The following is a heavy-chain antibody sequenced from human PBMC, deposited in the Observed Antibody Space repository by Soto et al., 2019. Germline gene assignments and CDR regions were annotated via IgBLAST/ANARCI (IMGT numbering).Heavy chain of an antibody. CDR3: ASVTTVRGY. V-gene: IGHV3-7*01. CDR1: GFTLSNYW. J-gene: IGHJ4*02. D-gene: IGHD4-17*01. Sequence: EVQLVESGGGLVQPGGSLRLSCAASGFTLSNYWMYWARQAPGKGLEWVANIKQDGSAINYVDSVKGRFTISRDNAKNSLYLQMNSLRVEDTAVYHCASVTTVRGYWGQGTLVTVSS. CDR2: IKQDGSAI.